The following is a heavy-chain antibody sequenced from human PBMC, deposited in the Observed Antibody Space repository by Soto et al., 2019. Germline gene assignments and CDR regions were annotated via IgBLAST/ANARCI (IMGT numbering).Heavy chain of an antibody. J-gene: IGHJ5*02. CDR2: IVVGSGNT. V-gene: IGHV1-58*01. Sequence: SVKVSCKASGFIFTSSAVQWVRQARGQRLEWIGWIVVGSGNTNYAQKFQERVTITRDMSTSTAYMELSSLRSADTAVYYCARGTEGRVWGSYRQNWFDPWGQGTLVTVSS. CDR3: ARGTEGRVWGSYRQNWFDP. CDR1: GFIFTSSA. D-gene: IGHD3-16*02.